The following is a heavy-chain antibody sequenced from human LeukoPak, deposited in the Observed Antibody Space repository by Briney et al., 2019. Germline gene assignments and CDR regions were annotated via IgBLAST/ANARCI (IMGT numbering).Heavy chain of an antibody. CDR2: IIPIFGTA. CDR1: GGTFSSYA. Sequence: SVKVTCKASGGTFSSYAISWVRQAPGQGLEWMGGIIPIFGTANYAQKFQGRVTITADESTSTAYMELSSLRSEDTAVSYCARCRDQADIVVVPAAIDSWGYYYYMDVWGKGTTVTVSS. V-gene: IGHV1-69*01. J-gene: IGHJ6*03. CDR3: ARCRDQADIVVVPAAIDSWGYYYYMDV. D-gene: IGHD2-2*01.